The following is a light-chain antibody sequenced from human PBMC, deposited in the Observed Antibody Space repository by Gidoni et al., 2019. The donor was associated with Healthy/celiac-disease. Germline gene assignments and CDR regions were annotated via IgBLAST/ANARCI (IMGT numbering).Light chain of an antibody. CDR2: AAS. J-gene: IGKJ2*01. Sequence: DIQMTQSPSSLSASVGVRVTITCRASQSISSYLNWYQQKPGKAPKLLIYAASSLQSGVPSRFSGSGSGTDFTLTISSLQPEDFATYYCQQSYSTPHYTFGQGTKLEIK. V-gene: IGKV1-39*01. CDR3: QQSYSTPHYT. CDR1: QSISSY.